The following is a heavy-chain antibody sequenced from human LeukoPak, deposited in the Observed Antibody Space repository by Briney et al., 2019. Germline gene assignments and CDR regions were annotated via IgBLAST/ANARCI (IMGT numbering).Heavy chain of an antibody. CDR2: INHSGRT. CDR1: GESFSGYY. CDR3: TRPWQRRYYMDV. J-gene: IGHJ6*03. Sequence: SETLSLTCAVYGESFSGYYWTWVRQPPGKGLEWIGYINHSGRTTYNPSLKSRVIISVDTSKNLFSLNLTSVTAADTDVYYCTRPWQRRYYMDVWGKGTTVAVSS. V-gene: IGHV4-34*01.